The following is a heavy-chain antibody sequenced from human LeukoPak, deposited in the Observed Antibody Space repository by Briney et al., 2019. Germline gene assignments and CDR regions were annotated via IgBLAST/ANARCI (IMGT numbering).Heavy chain of an antibody. D-gene: IGHD2-15*01. CDR2: ISSSGSTI. CDR3: ARGVVGSYYYYYTDV. J-gene: IGHJ6*03. CDR1: GFTFSDYY. V-gene: IGHV3-11*04. Sequence: GGSLRLSCAASGFTFSDYYMSWIRQAPGKGLEWVSYISSSGSTIYHADSVKGRFTISRDNAKNSLYLQMNSLRAEDTAVYYCARGVVGSYYYYYTDVWGKGTTVTVSS.